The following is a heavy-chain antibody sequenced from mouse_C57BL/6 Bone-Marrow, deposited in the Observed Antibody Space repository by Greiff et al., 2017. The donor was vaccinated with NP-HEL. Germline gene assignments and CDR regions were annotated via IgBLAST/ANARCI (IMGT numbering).Heavy chain of an antibody. CDR2: INPGSGGT. J-gene: IGHJ1*03. CDR1: GYAFTNYL. D-gene: IGHD1-2*01. V-gene: IGHV1-54*01. CDR3: ASHDYGLWYFDV. Sequence: VQLQQSGAELVRPGTSVKVSCKASGYAFTNYLIEWVKQRPGQGLEWIGVINPGSGGTNYNEKFKGKATLTADKSSSTAYMQLSSLTSEDSAVYFCASHDYGLWYFDVWGTGTTVTVSS.